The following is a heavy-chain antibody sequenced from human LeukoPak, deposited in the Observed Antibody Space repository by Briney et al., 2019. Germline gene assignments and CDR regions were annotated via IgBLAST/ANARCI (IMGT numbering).Heavy chain of an antibody. D-gene: IGHD6-13*01. CDR1: GFTFSSYS. V-gene: IGHV3-21*01. J-gene: IGHJ6*02. Sequence: PGGSLRLSCAASGFTFSSYSMNWVRQAPGKGLEWVSSISSSSSYIYYADSVKGRFTISRDNAKNSLYLQMNSLRAEDTAVYYCARDPYSSSWYRVYGMDVWGQGTTVTVSS. CDR2: ISSSSSYI. CDR3: ARDPYSSSWYRVYGMDV.